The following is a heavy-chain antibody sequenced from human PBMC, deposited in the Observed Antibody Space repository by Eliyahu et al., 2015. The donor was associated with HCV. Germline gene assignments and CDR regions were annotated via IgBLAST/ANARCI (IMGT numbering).Heavy chain of an antibody. V-gene: IGHV4-39*01. CDR2: IYYSGST. Sequence: QLQLQESGPGLVKPSETLSLTCTVSGGSISSSSYYWGWIRQPPGKGLEWIGSIYYSGSTYYNPSLKSRVTISVDTSKNQFSLKLSSVTAADTAVYYCARRGSSWYHPTYYFDYWGQGTLVTVSS. CDR1: GGSISSSSYY. CDR3: ARRGSSWYHPTYYFDY. D-gene: IGHD6-13*01. J-gene: IGHJ4*02.